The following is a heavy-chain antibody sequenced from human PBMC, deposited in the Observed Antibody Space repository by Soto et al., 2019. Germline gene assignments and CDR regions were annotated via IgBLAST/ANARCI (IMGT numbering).Heavy chain of an antibody. Sequence: SVKVSCKDSGGTSRNYGISWVRQAPGQGIEWMGGIIPSFGTPTYAQKFQGRVTITADDPTSAAYMELSRLRSEDTAVYYCARDYPSSYHSDGTNYGYFDFWG. CDR3: ARDYPSSYHSDGTNYGYFDF. V-gene: IGHV1-69*13. CDR2: IIPSFGTP. CDR1: GGTSRNYG. D-gene: IGHD1-1*01. J-gene: IGHJ4*01.